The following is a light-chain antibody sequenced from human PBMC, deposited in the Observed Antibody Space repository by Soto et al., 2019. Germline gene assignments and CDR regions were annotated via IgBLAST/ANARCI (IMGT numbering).Light chain of an antibody. CDR3: QQYGTSPRA. CDR1: QTLSSSL. CDR2: SAS. J-gene: IGKJ2*01. V-gene: IGKV3-20*01. Sequence: EIVLTQSPVTLSLSPGERATLSCRASQTLSSSLLAWYQQRLGQAPRLLIYSASSRATGIPDRFSGSGSGTDFTLTISRLEPEDFAVYYCQQYGTSPRAFGQGTKVEI.